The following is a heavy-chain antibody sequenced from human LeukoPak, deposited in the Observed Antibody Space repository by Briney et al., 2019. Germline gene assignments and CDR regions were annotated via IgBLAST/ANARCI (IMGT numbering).Heavy chain of an antibody. CDR3: ARGGRDGYLDY. V-gene: IGHV7-4-1*02. Sequence: GALVKVSCKASGYIFTSYAMNWVRQAPGQGLEWMGFIDTNTGHPAYAQGFTGRFVFSLDTSVSTAYLQISGLKAEDTAVYYCARGGRDGYLDYWGQGTLVTVSS. CDR1: GYIFTSYA. CDR2: IDTNTGHP. J-gene: IGHJ4*02. D-gene: IGHD3-16*01.